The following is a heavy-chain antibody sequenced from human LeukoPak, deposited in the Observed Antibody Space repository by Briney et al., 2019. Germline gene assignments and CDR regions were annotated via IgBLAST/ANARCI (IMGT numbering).Heavy chain of an antibody. CDR3: ARDRNDFWSGYSLDY. Sequence: SETLSLTCTVSGGSISSYYWSWIRQPAGKGLEWIGRIYTSGSTNYNPSLKGRVTISVDTPKNQFSLKLSSVTAADTAVYYCARDRNDFWSGYSLDYWGQGTLVTVSS. J-gene: IGHJ4*02. CDR2: IYTSGST. V-gene: IGHV4-4*07. CDR1: GGSISSYY. D-gene: IGHD3-3*01.